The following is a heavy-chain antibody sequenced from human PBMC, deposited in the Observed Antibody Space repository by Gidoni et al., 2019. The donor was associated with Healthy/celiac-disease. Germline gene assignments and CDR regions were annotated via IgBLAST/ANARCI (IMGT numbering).Heavy chain of an antibody. Sequence: EVQLVESGGGLVKPGGSLRLSCAASGFTFSSYSMNWVRQATGKGLEWCAYISSSSSYIYYADSVKGRFTISRDNAKNSLYLQMNSLRAEDTAVYYCAREVDTAMASSFDYWGQGTLVTVSS. J-gene: IGHJ4*02. D-gene: IGHD5-18*01. CDR2: ISSSSSYI. CDR1: GFTFSSYS. V-gene: IGHV3-21*01. CDR3: AREVDTAMASSFDY.